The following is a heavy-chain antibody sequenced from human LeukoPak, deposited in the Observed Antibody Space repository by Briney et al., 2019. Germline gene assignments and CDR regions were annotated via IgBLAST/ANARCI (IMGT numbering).Heavy chain of an antibody. CDR2: INHSGST. CDR1: GGSFSGFY. V-gene: IGHV4-34*01. Sequence: SETLSLTCAVYGGSFSGFYWSWIRQPPGKGLEWIGEINHSGSTNYNPSLKSRVTISVDTSKHQFSLMLSSVTAADTAVYYCARGIVNTAVAGTFGYWGQGTLVTVSS. D-gene: IGHD6-19*01. J-gene: IGHJ4*02. CDR3: ARGIVNTAVAGTFGY.